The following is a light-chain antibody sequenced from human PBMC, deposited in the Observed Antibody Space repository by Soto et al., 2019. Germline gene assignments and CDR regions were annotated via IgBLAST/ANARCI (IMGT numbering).Light chain of an antibody. Sequence: EIPVTQSRFTLSASAGDTVSASCRASQSVSGWLAWYQQKPGEAPKLRIYDASALPRGVPSRVSGMKAWTKCTRTIASLKPDELSTYYGQQYETFSGTFDPVTKVDIK. CDR3: QQYETFSGT. CDR2: DAS. J-gene: IGKJ3*01. V-gene: IGKV1-5*01. CDR1: QSVSGW.